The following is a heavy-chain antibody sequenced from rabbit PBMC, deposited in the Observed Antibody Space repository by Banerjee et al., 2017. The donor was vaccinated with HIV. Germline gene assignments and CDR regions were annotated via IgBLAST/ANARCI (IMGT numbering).Heavy chain of an antibody. Sequence: QEQLEESGGDLVKPEGSLTLTCTASGFSFSSSYWICWVRQAPGKGLEWIACIYTGSSGSTYYASWAKGRFTISKTSSTTVTLQMTSLTAADTATYFCARWSASSGYYDDSLDLWGPGTLVTVS. CDR3: ARWSASSGYYDDSLDL. CDR2: IYTGSSGST. V-gene: IGHV1S45*01. D-gene: IGHD1-1*01. CDR1: GFSFSSSYW. J-gene: IGHJ5*01.